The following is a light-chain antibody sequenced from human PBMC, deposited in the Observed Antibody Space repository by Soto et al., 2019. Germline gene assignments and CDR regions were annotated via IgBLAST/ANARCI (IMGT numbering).Light chain of an antibody. Sequence: AIRMTQSPSSLSASTGDRVTITCRASQGISSYLAWYQQKPGKAPKLLIYAASTLQSGVPSRFSGSGSGTDFTLTIRCLQSEDFATYYCQQGYSFPVTFGGGTKVDIK. J-gene: IGKJ4*01. V-gene: IGKV1-8*01. CDR2: AAS. CDR1: QGISSY. CDR3: QQGYSFPVT.